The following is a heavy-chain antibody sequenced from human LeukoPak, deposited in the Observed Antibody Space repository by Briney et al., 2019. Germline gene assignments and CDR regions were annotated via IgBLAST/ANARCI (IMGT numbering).Heavy chain of an antibody. D-gene: IGHD2-21*02. V-gene: IGHV4-31*03. CDR3: ARVAPDDSAFDY. CDR1: GGSISSGGYY. CDR2: IYYSGSI. J-gene: IGHJ4*02. Sequence: SETLSLTCTVSGGSISSGGYYWRWIRQHPGKGLEWIGYIYYSGSIYYDPSLKSRATISVDTSKKQFSLMLSSVTAADTAVYYCARVAPDDSAFDYWGQGALVTVSS.